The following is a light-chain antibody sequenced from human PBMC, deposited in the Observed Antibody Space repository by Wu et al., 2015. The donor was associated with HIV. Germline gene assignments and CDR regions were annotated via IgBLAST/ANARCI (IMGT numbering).Light chain of an antibody. J-gene: IGKJ5*01. CDR1: QSVSST. CDR3: QQRGSWPLT. Sequence: EIVLTQSPATLTLSPGERVTLSCRASQSVSSTLAWYQHRPGQTPRLLIYDASHRATGIPARFSGSGSGTDFTLTISSLEPEDFALYYCQQRGSWPLTFGQGTRLEI. CDR2: DAS. V-gene: IGKV3-11*01.